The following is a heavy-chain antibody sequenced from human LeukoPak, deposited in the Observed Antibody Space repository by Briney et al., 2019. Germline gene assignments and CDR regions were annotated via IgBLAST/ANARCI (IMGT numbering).Heavy chain of an antibody. J-gene: IGHJ4*02. CDR3: ARELRDLRWGTILDY. Sequence: SETLSLTCTVSGGSISSGGYYWSWIRQHPGKGLEWIGYIYYSGSTYYNPSLKSRVTIPVDTSKNQFSLKLSSVTAADTAVYYCARELRDLRWGTILDYWGQGTLVTVSS. CDR1: GGSISSGGYY. D-gene: IGHD4-23*01. V-gene: IGHV4-31*03. CDR2: IYYSGST.